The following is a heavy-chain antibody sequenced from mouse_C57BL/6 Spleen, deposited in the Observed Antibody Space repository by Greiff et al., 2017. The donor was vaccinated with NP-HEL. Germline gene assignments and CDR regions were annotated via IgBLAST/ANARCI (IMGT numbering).Heavy chain of an antibody. CDR3: AQGFYDYDGYAMDY. CDR2: IHPNSGST. CDR1: GYTFTSYW. D-gene: IGHD2-4*01. J-gene: IGHJ4*01. Sequence: QVQLQQPGAELVKPGASVKLSCKASGYTFTSYWMHWVKQRPGQGLEWIGMIHPNSGSTNYNEKFKSKATLTVAKSSSTAYMQLSSLTSEDSAVYYCAQGFYDYDGYAMDYWGQGTSVTVSS. V-gene: IGHV1-64*01.